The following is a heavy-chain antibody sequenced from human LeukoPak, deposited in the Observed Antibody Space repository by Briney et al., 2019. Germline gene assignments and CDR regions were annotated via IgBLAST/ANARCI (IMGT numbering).Heavy chain of an antibody. CDR3: ARCSSTTCYVRRGYFDY. V-gene: IGHV1-46*01. J-gene: IGHJ4*02. D-gene: IGHD2-2*01. CDR2: INPSGGST. Sequence: ASVKVSCKASGYTFTSYYMHWVRQAPGQGLEWMGIINPSGGSTSYAQKFQGRVTMTRDMSTSTVYMELSSMRSEDTAVYYCARCSSTTCYVRRGYFDYWGQGTLVTVSS. CDR1: GYTFTSYY.